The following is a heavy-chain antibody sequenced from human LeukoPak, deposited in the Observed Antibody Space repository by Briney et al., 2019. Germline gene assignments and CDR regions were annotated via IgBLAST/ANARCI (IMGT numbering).Heavy chain of an antibody. CDR3: AKGSLPYYGSGSYYDY. D-gene: IGHD3-10*01. V-gene: IGHV3-30*18. Sequence: GGSLRLSCAASGFTFSSYGMHWVRQAPGKGLEWVAVISYDGSNKYYADSVKGRFTISRDNSKNTLYLQMNSLRAEDTAVYYCAKGSLPYYGSGSYYDYWGQGTLVTVSS. CDR2: ISYDGSNK. CDR1: GFTFSSYG. J-gene: IGHJ4*02.